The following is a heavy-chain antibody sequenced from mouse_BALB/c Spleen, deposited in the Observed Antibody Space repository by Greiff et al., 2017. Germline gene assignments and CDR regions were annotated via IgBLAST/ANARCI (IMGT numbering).Heavy chain of an antibody. CDR1: GYTFSSYW. CDR2: ILPGSGST. CDR3: ARLDYGSRSWFAY. J-gene: IGHJ3*01. D-gene: IGHD1-1*01. V-gene: IGHV1-9*01. Sequence: VQLQQSGAELMKPGASVKISCKATGYTFSSYWIEWVKQRPGHGLEWIGEILPGSGSTNYNEKFKGKATFTADTSSNTAYMQLSSLTSEDSAVYYCARLDYGSRSWFAYWGQGTLVTVSA.